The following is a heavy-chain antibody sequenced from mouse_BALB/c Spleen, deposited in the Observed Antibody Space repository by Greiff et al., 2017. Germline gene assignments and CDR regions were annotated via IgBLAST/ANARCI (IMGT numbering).Heavy chain of an antibody. CDR2: ISSGGST. D-gene: IGHD3-3*01. CDR1: GFTFSSYA. V-gene: IGHV5-6-5*01. CDR3: ARGPLGLGGWFAY. Sequence: DVQLVESGGGLVKPGGSLKLSCAASGFTFSSYAMSWVRQTPEKRLEWVASISSGGSTYYPDSVKGRFTISRDNARNILYLQMSSLRSEDTAMYYCARGPLGLGGWFAYWGQGTLVTVSA. J-gene: IGHJ3*01.